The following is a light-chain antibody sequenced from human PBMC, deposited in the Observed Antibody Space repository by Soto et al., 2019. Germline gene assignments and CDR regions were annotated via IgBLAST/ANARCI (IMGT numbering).Light chain of an antibody. Sequence: ETVMTQSPATLSVSPGGRATLSCRASQSVSNDLAWYQQKPGQAPRLLIYDASTRATGIPARFSGSGSGTEFTLAISSLQSEDFAVYYCHQYHNWPPGTFGQGTKLHIK. CDR3: HQYHNWPPGT. J-gene: IGKJ2*01. CDR1: QSVSND. CDR2: DAS. V-gene: IGKV3-15*01.